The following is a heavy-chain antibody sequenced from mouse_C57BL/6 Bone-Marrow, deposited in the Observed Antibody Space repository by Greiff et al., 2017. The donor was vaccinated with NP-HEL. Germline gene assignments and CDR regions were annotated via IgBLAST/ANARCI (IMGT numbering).Heavy chain of an antibody. CDR3: SSVYYYGSSYNYYAMDY. J-gene: IGHJ4*01. Sequence: DVMLVESGGDLVKPGGSLKLSCAASGFTFSSYGMSWVRQTPDKRLEWVATISSGGSYTYYPDSVKGRFTISRDKAKNTLYLQISRLKAEDTAMYYWSSVYYYGSSYNYYAMDYWGQGTSVTVSS. CDR2: ISSGGSYT. CDR1: GFTFSSYG. D-gene: IGHD1-1*01. V-gene: IGHV5-6*02.